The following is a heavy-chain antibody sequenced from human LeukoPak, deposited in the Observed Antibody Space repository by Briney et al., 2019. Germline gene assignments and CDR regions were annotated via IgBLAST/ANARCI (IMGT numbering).Heavy chain of an antibody. CDR2: INPNSGGT. J-gene: IGHJ3*02. CDR1: GYTFTDYY. CDR3: ARAAVVTPGSFDI. D-gene: IGHD4-23*01. V-gene: IGHV1-2*02. Sequence: ASVKVSCKASGYTFTDYYINWVRQAPGQGLEWMGWINPNSGGTNYAQKFQGRVTMTRDTSISTAYMELSRLRSDDTAVYYCARAAVVTPGSFDIWGQGTMVTVSS.